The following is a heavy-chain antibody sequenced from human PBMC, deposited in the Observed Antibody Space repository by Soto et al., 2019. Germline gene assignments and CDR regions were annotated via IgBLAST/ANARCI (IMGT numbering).Heavy chain of an antibody. CDR2: ISTYNGNT. Sequence: QVQLVQSGAEVKKPGDSVKISCKAAGYIFTSYTIGCVRQAPGQGLAWMGWISTYNGNTNFAQKFQGRVTMTTDTSTSTVYMELRGLRSDDTAVYYCATHGAGSFWGQGTLVTVSS. CDR3: ATHGAGSF. J-gene: IGHJ4*02. CDR1: GYIFTSYT. V-gene: IGHV1-18*01. D-gene: IGHD3-10*01.